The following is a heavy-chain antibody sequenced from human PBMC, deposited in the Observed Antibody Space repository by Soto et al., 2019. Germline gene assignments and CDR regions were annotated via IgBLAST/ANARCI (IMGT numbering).Heavy chain of an antibody. CDR2: ISAGGNTK. CDR1: GFTLSNIG. V-gene: IGHV3-30*18. D-gene: IGHD2-21*01. CDR3: AKESGGERYAAYFAL. Sequence: QVQLVESGGGVVQPGTSLRLACAASGFTLSNIGMQWVRQAPGKGLEWVAVISAGGNTKYYADSVKGRFTISRDNSKNPLFLQMNSLRTEDTAVYYCAKESGGERYAAYFALWGQGTLVTVSA. J-gene: IGHJ4*02.